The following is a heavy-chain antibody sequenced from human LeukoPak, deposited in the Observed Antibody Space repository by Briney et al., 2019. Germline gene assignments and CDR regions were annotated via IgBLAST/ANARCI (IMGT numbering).Heavy chain of an antibody. CDR2: VTWDSGRL. J-gene: IGHJ4*02. Sequence: GESLTLSCTVSGFTFGDYAMHWVRQAQGQGQGWVSGVTWDSGRLGYADSVKGRFTVSRDNAKNSLYLQMNNLRAEDTALYYCAKDKYRLRTYGDLYFFDSWGQGTLVTVSS. CDR1: GFTFGDYA. V-gene: IGHV3-9*01. D-gene: IGHD4-17*01. CDR3: AKDKYRLRTYGDLYFFDS.